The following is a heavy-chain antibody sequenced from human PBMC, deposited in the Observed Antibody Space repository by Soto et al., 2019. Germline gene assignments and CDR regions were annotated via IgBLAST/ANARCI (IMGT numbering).Heavy chain of an antibody. V-gene: IGHV3-23*01. CDR2: ISASGGST. CDR3: AKDHRHDYIWGSYRP. CDR1: GFTFSSYA. D-gene: IGHD3-16*02. J-gene: IGHJ5*02. Sequence: GGSLRLSCVASGFTFSSYAMSWVRQAPGKGLEWVSGISASGGSTYYADSVKGRFIISRDNSKDTVFLQMNSLRAEDTAVYYCAKDHRHDYIWGSYRPWGQGALVTVSS.